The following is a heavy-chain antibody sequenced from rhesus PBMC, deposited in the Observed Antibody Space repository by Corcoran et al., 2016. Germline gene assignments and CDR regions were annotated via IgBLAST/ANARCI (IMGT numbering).Heavy chain of an antibody. Sequence: EVQLVETGGGLVQPGGSLKLSCAASGFTFSSYGMSWVRQAPGKGLEWVSTINSGGGSTYYADSVKGRFTISRDNSKNTLSLQMNSLRAEDTAVYYCARRADSGSYYWAFDYWGQGVLVTVSS. J-gene: IGHJ4*01. CDR3: ARRADSGSYYWAFDY. CDR1: GFTFSSYG. CDR2: INSGGGST. D-gene: IGHD3-16*01. V-gene: IGHV3S5*01.